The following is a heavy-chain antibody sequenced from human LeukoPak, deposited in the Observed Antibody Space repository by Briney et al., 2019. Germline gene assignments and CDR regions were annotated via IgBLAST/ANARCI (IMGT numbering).Heavy chain of an antibody. CDR1: GGSISSGGHY. CDR3: ARGSNYDILTGFPYYGLDV. V-gene: IGHV4-31*03. Sequence: PSETLSLTCIVAGGSISSGGHYWIWIRQHPGKGLEWIGYIYYSGSSYYNPSLKSRVSISVDTSKNHFSLNLSSVTAADTAIYYCARGSNYDILTGFPYYGLDVWGQGTTVTVSS. CDR2: IYYSGSS. D-gene: IGHD3-9*01. J-gene: IGHJ6*02.